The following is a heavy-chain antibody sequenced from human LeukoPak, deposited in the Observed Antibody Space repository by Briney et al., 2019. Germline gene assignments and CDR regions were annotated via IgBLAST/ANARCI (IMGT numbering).Heavy chain of an antibody. D-gene: IGHD6-6*01. Sequence: GGSLRLSCTASGFNFSDYWMTWVRQAPGKGPEWVANIKQDGSQRYYVDSVRGRFTISRDNAKNSLFLQMNGLRAEDTAVYYCARRGGSSSRRSPIDYWGQGTLVTVSS. CDR3: ARRGGSSSRRSPIDY. CDR1: GFNFSDYW. J-gene: IGHJ4*02. V-gene: IGHV3-7*01. CDR2: IKQDGSQR.